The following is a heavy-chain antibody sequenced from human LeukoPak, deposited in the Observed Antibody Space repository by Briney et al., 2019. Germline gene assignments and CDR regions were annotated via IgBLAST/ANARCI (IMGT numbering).Heavy chain of an antibody. V-gene: IGHV3-30*18. CDR3: AKGTSCYMGGVCYYYGMDV. CDR1: GFTFSSYG. D-gene: IGHD2-2*02. J-gene: IGHJ6*02. CDR2: ISYDGSNK. Sequence: GRSLRLSCAASGFTFSSYGMHWVRQAPGKGLEWVGVISYDGSNKYYAGSVKGRFTISRDNSKNTLYLQMNSLRAEDTAVYYCAKGTSCYMGGVCYYYGMDVWGQGTTVTVSS.